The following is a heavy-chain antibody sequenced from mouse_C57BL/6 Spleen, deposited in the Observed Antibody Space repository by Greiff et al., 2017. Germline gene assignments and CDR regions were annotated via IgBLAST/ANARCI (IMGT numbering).Heavy chain of an antibody. CDR1: GYTFTDYC. CDR3: ERDGYYGLDY. Sequence: VQLQQPGPELVKPGASVKLSCKASGYTFTDYCMHWVKQRPGQGLEWIGEINPTDGGTNYNQKFKGKATLTVDKSSSTAYMELRSLTSEDAAVDYGERDGYYGLDYWGQGTTLTVSS. V-gene: IGHV1-18*01. D-gene: IGHD2-3*01. CDR2: INPTDGGT. J-gene: IGHJ2*01.